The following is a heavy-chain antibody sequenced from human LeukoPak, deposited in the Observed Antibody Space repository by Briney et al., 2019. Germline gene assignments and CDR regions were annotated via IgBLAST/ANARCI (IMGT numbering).Heavy chain of an antibody. J-gene: IGHJ3*02. CDR3: ARDDFNAFDI. D-gene: IGHD2-21*02. V-gene: IGHV4-39*07. CDR1: GGSISSSSYY. Sequence: PSETLSLTCTVSGGSISSSSYYWGWIRQSPGKGLEWIGSIYYSGSTYYNPSLKSRVIISVDTSKNQFSLKLSSVTAADTAVYYCARDDFNAFDIWGQETMVTVSS. CDR2: IYYSGST.